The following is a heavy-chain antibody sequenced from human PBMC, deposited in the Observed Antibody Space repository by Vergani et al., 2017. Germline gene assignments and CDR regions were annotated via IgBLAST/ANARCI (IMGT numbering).Heavy chain of an antibody. D-gene: IGHD2-15*01. Sequence: EVQLVQSGAEVKKPGATMKISCKVSGYTFTDHYMHWVKQAPGKGLEWMGLVDPEDGETIYAEKFKGRVTIAADTSTDTAHLELSSLRSEDTAVYYCARGLWLVAATPIGGYWGQGTLVTVSS. CDR2: VDPEDGET. CDR1: GYTFTDHY. V-gene: IGHV1-69-2*01. CDR3: ARGLWLVAATPIGGY. J-gene: IGHJ4*02.